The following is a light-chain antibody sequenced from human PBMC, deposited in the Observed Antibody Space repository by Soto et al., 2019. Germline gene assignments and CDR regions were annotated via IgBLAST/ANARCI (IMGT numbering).Light chain of an antibody. J-gene: IGLJ2*01. V-gene: IGLV2-8*01. CDR3: AAWDDSLNGHVV. CDR1: SSDVGGYNY. Sequence: QSVLTQPPSASGSPGQSVTISCTGTSSDVGGYNYVSWYQQHPGKAPKLMIYEVSKRPSGVPDRFSGSKSGNTASLTVSGLQAEDEADYYCAAWDDSLNGHVVFGGGTKVTVL. CDR2: EVS.